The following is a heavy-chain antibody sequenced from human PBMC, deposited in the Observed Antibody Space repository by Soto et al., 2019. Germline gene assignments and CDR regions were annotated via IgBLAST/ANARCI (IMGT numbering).Heavy chain of an antibody. CDR2: IYSIGST. V-gene: IGHV4-39*01. CDR1: GGSISSSSY. D-gene: IGHD6-13*01. J-gene: IGHJ6*02. Sequence: QLQLQESGPGLVKPSETLSLTCTVSGGSISSSSYWGWIRQPPGKGLEWIGSIYSIGSTYYNPSLKSRVTISVDTSKNQFCLKLSSVTAADTAVYYCRRSSRYSTDVWGQGTTVTVSS. CDR3: RRSSRYSTDV.